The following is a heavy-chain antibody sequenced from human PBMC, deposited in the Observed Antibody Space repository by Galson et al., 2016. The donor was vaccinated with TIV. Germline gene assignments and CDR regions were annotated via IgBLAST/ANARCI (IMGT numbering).Heavy chain of an antibody. D-gene: IGHD3-9*01. J-gene: IGHJ5*02. Sequence: SVKVSCKVSGYTVTELSMHWVRQTPEKSLEWMGGFDPEDGETIYAQKFQGRFTITADEPTSTVYMELSSLRSEDTAVFYCAKHTGYTLRDNYFDQWGQGTLVTVSS. CDR3: AKHTGYTLRDNYFDQ. V-gene: IGHV1-24*01. CDR1: GYTVTELS. CDR2: FDPEDGET.